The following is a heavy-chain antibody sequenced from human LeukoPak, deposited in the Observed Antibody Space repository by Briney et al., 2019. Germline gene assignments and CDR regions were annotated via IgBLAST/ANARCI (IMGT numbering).Heavy chain of an antibody. V-gene: IGHV4-34*01. CDR2: INHSGST. Sequence: KASETLSLTCAVYGGSFSGYYWSWIRQPPGKGLEWIGEINHSGSTNYNPSLKSRVTISVDTSKNQFSLKLSSVTAADTAVYYRARTPLSGESFDYWGQGTLVTVSS. CDR1: GGSFSGYY. J-gene: IGHJ4*02. D-gene: IGHD3-10*01. CDR3: ARTPLSGESFDY.